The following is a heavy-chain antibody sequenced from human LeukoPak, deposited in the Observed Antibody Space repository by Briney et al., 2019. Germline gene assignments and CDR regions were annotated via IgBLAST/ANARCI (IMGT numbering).Heavy chain of an antibody. V-gene: IGHV1-69*06. D-gene: IGHD3-22*01. CDR2: IIPIFGTA. CDR3: ASERSSSSEFYYDSSGYGYFQH. Sequence: ASVKVSCKASGGTFSSYAISWVRQAPGQGLEWMGGIIPIFGTANYAQKFRGRVTITADKSTSTAYMELSSLRSEDTAVYYCASERSSSSEFYYDSSGYGYFQHWGQGTLVTVSS. CDR1: GGTFSSYA. J-gene: IGHJ1*01.